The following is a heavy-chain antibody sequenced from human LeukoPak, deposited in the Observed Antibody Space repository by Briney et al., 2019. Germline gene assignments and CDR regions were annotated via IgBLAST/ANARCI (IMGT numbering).Heavy chain of an antibody. J-gene: IGHJ4*02. D-gene: IGHD2-2*01. CDR2: ITSDGSGT. CDR1: GFTFTNYF. Sequence: GGSLRLSWAASGFTFTNYFMHWVRQAPVKGLVWVSRITSDGSGTNYADSVKGRFTISRDNAKNTLYLQMNSLRVEDTAVYYCVNLGYCTTSSCQPWGQGTLVTVSS. CDR3: VNLGYCTTSSCQP. V-gene: IGHV3-74*01.